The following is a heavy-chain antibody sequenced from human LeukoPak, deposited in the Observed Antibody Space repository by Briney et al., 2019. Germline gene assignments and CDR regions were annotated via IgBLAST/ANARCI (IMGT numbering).Heavy chain of an antibody. CDR1: GFTFSSYS. Sequence: GGSLTPSCAASGFTFSSYSMNWVRQAPGKGLEWVSSISTSGDYIYYADSVKGRFTMSRDNAKNSLYLQMDSLRAEDTAVYYCARDLVLSRSVGASEKVDYWGQGALVTVSS. CDR2: ISTSGDYI. V-gene: IGHV3-21*01. D-gene: IGHD1-26*01. J-gene: IGHJ4*02. CDR3: ARDLVLSRSVGASEKVDY.